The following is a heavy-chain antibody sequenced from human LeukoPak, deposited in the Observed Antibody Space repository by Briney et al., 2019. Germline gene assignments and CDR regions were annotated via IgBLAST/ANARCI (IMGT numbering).Heavy chain of an antibody. CDR3: ARRADGYNTRDAFDI. D-gene: IGHD5-24*01. Sequence: SETLSLTSAVSGYSLSSGYYWGWIRQPPGKGLEWIGSIYHSGSTYYKPSPKSRVTISVDTTKNRCTRKRSSVTATDTAVYYCARRADGYNTRDAFDIWGQGTMVTVSS. CDR2: IYHSGST. J-gene: IGHJ3*02. V-gene: IGHV4-38-2*01. CDR1: GYSLSSGYY.